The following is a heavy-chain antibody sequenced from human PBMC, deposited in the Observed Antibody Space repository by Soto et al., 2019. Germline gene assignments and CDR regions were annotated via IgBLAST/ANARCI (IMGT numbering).Heavy chain of an antibody. CDR1: GFSLSTSGVG. Sequence: SGPTLVNPTQTLTLTCSFSGFSLSTSGVGVGWIRQSPGKALEWLAHIYWSGDEHYRPSLRSRLSITKDTSKNHVVLIMTNMDPVDTATYYCARGLAARPVLAFDIWGQGTMVTVSS. CDR2: IYWSGDE. J-gene: IGHJ3*02. V-gene: IGHV2-5*01. CDR3: ARGLAARPVLAFDI. D-gene: IGHD6-6*01.